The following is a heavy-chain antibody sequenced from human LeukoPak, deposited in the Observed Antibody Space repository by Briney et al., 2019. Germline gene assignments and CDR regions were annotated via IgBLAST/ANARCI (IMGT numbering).Heavy chain of an antibody. CDR3: ARAAGRYGMDV. D-gene: IGHD6-13*01. CDR1: GGSFSGYY. CDR2: INHSGST. Sequence: TSETLSLTCAVYGGSFSGYYWSWIRQPPGKGREWIGEINHSGSTNYNPSLKSGVTISVDTSKNQFSLKLSSVTAADTAVYYCARAAGRYGMDVWGKGTTVTVSS. J-gene: IGHJ6*04. V-gene: IGHV4-34*01.